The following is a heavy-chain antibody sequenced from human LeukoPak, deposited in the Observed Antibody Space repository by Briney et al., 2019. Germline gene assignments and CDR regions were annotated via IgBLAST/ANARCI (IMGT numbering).Heavy chain of an antibody. CDR3: ARDIAAAGLFFDS. D-gene: IGHD6-13*01. CDR2: TKYDGSEK. J-gene: IGHJ4*02. CDR1: GFTLRSYW. V-gene: IGHV3-7*01. Sequence: GGSLRLSCVASGFTLRSYWMSWVRQAPGKGLEWVANTKYDGSEKDYVDSVKGRFTISRDNAKNSLYLQMNSLRAVDTAVYYCARDIAAAGLFFDSWGQGTLVTVSS.